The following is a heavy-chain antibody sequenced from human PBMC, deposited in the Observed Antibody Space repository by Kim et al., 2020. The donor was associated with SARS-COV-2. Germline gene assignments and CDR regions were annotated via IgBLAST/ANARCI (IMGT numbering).Heavy chain of an antibody. J-gene: IGHJ4*01. V-gene: IGHV3-11*04. Sequence: ISSADSLRGRLTISMATAKNKVYLQMNSRRVEDTAVYYCAREGGVSGLFDYWGHGTLVTVSS. CDR2: I. CDR3: AREGGVSGLFDY. D-gene: IGHD3-16*01.